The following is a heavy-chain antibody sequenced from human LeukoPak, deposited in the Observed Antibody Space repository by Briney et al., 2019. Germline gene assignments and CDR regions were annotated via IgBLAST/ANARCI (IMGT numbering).Heavy chain of an antibody. CDR3: ARGLMDSYGYFHYYYYMDV. CDR2: INPNSGGT. D-gene: IGHD5-18*01. V-gene: IGHV1-2*02. CDR1: GYTFTGYY. Sequence: ASVKVSCKASGYTFTGYYMHWVRQAPGQGLEWMGWINPNSGGTNYAQKFQGRVTMTRDTSIGTAYMELSRLRSDDTAVYYCARGLMDSYGYFHYYYYMDVWGKGTTVTVSS. J-gene: IGHJ6*03.